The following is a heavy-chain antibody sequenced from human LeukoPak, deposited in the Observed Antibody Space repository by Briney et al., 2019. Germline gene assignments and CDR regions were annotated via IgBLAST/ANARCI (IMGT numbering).Heavy chain of an antibody. CDR1: GFTFSNAW. CDR2: ISDDGSNK. J-gene: IGHJ3*01. V-gene: IGHV3-30-3*01. Sequence: PGGSLRLSCAASGFTFSNAWMTWVSQTPGKGLEWVAVISDDGSNKYFAESVKGRFTISRDNSKNTLYLQMNSLGAEDTALYYCARDRTGNYDAFDVWGQGTTVTVSS. D-gene: IGHD1-7*01. CDR3: ARDRTGNYDAFDV.